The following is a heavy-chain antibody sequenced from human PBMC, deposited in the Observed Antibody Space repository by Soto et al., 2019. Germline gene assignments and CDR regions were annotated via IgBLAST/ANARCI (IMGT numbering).Heavy chain of an antibody. CDR2: ISYDGFNK. J-gene: IGHJ6*03. CDR3: AKAYGDYFYYYYMDV. CDR1: GFTFSSYG. Sequence: QVQLLESGGGVVQPGRSLRLSCAASGFTFSSYGMHWVRQAPGKGLEWVAVISYDGFNKYYADSVKGRFTISRDNSKNTLYLQMNSLRAEDTAVYYCAKAYGDYFYYYYMDVWGKGTTVTVSS. V-gene: IGHV3-30*18. D-gene: IGHD2-21*01.